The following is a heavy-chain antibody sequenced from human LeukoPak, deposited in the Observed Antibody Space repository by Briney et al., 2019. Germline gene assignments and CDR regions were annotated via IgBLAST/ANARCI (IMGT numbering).Heavy chain of an antibody. V-gene: IGHV3-48*02. CDR1: GLTFSTYS. D-gene: IGHD5-12*01. CDR2: ISTGSGTI. Sequence: QPGGSLRLSCAASGLTFSTYSMNWVRQAPGKGLEWVSYISTGSGTIYYNDSVKGRFTISRDNAKNSLYLQMNSLRDEDTAVYYCARDRGGYEFFDFRGQGTLVTVSS. J-gene: IGHJ4*02. CDR3: ARDRGGYEFFDF.